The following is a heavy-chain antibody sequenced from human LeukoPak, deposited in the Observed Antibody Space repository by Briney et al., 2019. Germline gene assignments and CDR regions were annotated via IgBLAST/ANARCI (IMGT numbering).Heavy chain of an antibody. CDR2: ISGSGGST. CDR3: AKGRDGYRTYYFDY. J-gene: IGHJ4*02. D-gene: IGHD5-24*01. CDR1: GFSFGVYA. V-gene: IGHV3-23*01. Sequence: GSLRLSCAASGFSFGVYAMSWVRQAPGKGLEWVSGISGSGGSTYYADSVKGRFTISRDNSKNTLYLQMNSLRAEDTAVYYCAKGRDGYRTYYFDYWGQGTLVTVSS.